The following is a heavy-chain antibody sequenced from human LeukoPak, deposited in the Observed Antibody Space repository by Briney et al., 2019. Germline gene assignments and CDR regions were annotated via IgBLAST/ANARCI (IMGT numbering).Heavy chain of an antibody. J-gene: IGHJ3*02. CDR2: IYYSGST. V-gene: IGHV4-31*03. CDR3: ASRSTIFGVDLPTDI. Sequence: SETLSLTCTVSGGSISSGGYYWSWIRQHPGKGLEWIGYIYYSGSTYYNPSLKSRITISVDTSKNQFSLKLSSVTAADTAVYYCASRSTIFGVDLPTDIWGQGTMVTVSS. D-gene: IGHD3-3*01. CDR1: GGSISSGGYY.